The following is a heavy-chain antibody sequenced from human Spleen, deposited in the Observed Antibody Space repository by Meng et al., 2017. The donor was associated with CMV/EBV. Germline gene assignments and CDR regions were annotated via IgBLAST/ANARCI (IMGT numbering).Heavy chain of an antibody. Sequence: YTVTRYSMHWVRQVPGQGLEWMGIINPSGGSTSYAQKFQGRVTMTRDTSTSTVYMELSSLRSEDMAVYYCARIRYSGSYWGSYYFDYWGQGTLVTVSS. CDR2: INPSGGST. CDR1: YTVTRYS. D-gene: IGHD1-26*01. CDR3: ARIRYSGSYWGSYYFDY. V-gene: IGHV1-46*01. J-gene: IGHJ4*02.